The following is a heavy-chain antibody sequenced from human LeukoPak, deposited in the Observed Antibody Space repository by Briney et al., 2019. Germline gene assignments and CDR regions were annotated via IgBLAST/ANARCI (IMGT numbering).Heavy chain of an antibody. D-gene: IGHD6-19*01. Sequence: SQTLSLTCTVSGGSISSGGYYWSWIRQPPGKGLEWIGYIYYSGSTNYNPSLKSRVTISVDTSKNQFSLKLSSVTAADTAVYYCARAVGGWYYFDYWGQGTLVTVSS. V-gene: IGHV4-61*08. CDR1: GGSISSGGYY. J-gene: IGHJ4*02. CDR2: IYYSGST. CDR3: ARAVGGWYYFDY.